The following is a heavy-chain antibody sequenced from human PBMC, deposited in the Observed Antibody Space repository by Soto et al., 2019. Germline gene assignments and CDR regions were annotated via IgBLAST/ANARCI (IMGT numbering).Heavy chain of an antibody. CDR3: ARLGPYASGTYSFRHNRFDP. CDR1: GYTFTDYH. D-gene: IGHD3-10*01. Sequence: ASAKVSCKASGYTFTDYHLHWVRQAPGQGLEWMGWINPYNGGTNSAQKFHDRVTLTRNTVFLQMNSLRAEDTAVYYCARLGPYASGTYSFRHNRFDPWGQGTLVTVSS. V-gene: IGHV1-2*02. J-gene: IGHJ5*02. CDR2: INPYNGGT.